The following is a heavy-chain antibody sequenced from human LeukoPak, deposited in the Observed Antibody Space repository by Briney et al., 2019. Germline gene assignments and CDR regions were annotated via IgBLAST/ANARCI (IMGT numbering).Heavy chain of an antibody. CDR1: GYTFTSYS. D-gene: IGHD3-16*01. J-gene: IGHJ4*02. V-gene: IGHV1-18*01. Sequence: ASVTVSFKASGYTFTSYSISWVRQAPGQGLEWMGWISAYNGNTNYAQKLQGRVTITTDTSTSTAYMELRSLRSDDTAVYYCARDIWARGLPGYWGQGTLVTVSS. CDR2: ISAYNGNT. CDR3: ARDIWARGLPGY.